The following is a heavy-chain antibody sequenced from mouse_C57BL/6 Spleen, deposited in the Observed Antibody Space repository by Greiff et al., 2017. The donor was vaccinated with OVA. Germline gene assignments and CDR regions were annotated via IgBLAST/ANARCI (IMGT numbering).Heavy chain of an antibody. CDR1: GFTFSSYA. V-gene: IGHV5-9-1*02. Sequence: EVKLVESGEGLVKPGGSLKLSCAASGFTFSSYAMSWVRQTPEKRLEWVAYISSGGDYIYYADTVKGRFTISRDNARNTLYLQMSSLKSEDTAMYYCTIYYDYDCWFAYWGQGTLVTVSA. D-gene: IGHD2-4*01. J-gene: IGHJ3*01. CDR3: TIYYDYDCWFAY. CDR2: ISSGGDYI.